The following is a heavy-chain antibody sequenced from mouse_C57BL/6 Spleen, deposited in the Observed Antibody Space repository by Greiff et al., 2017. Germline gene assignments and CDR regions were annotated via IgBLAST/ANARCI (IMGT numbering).Heavy chain of an antibody. D-gene: IGHD1-1*01. CDR1: GFTFSDYY. V-gene: IGHV5-12*01. CDR2: ISNGGGST. CDR3: ARQGVDYGSCPHAMDY. Sequence: EVKLQESGGGLVQPGGSLKLSCAASGFTFSDYYMYWVRQTPEKRLEWVAYISNGGGSTYYPDTVKGRFTISRDNAKNTLYLQMSRLKSEDTAMYYCARQGVDYGSCPHAMDYWGQGTSVTVSS. J-gene: IGHJ4*01.